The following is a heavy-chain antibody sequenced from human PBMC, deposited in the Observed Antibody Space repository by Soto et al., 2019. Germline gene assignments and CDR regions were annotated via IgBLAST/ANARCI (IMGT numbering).Heavy chain of an antibody. D-gene: IGHD3-3*01. CDR1: GFTFSSYA. V-gene: IGHV3-30-3*01. Sequence: GGSLRLSCAASGFTFSSYAMHWVRQAPGKGLERVAVISYDGSNKYYADSVKGRFTISRDNSKNTLYLQMNSLRAEDTAVYYCARDHSDFWSGYTGYYFDYWGQGTLVTVSS. J-gene: IGHJ4*02. CDR2: ISYDGSNK. CDR3: ARDHSDFWSGYTGYYFDY.